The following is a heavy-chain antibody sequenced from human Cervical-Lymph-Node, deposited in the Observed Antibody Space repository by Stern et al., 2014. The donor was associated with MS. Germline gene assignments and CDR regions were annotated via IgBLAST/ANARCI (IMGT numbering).Heavy chain of an antibody. V-gene: IGHV3-49*03. CDR3: LRDWDVLGSGSYGS. CDR2: IRSKAYAGTT. J-gene: IGHJ4*01. Sequence: EVQLVESGGGLVQPGRSLRLSCTASGFTFDDYAMSWFRQAPGKGLELVGFIRSKAYAGTTEYAASVKGRFAMSRDDSKSIAYLQMNNLKSEDTAVYYCLRDWDVLGSGSYGSWGHGTLVTVSS. CDR1: GFTFDDYA. D-gene: IGHD2-15*01.